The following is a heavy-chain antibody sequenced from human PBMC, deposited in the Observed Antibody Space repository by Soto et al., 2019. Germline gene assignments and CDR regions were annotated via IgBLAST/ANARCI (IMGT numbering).Heavy chain of an antibody. J-gene: IGHJ4*02. D-gene: IGHD3-10*01. V-gene: IGHV1-18*01. CDR1: GNTFASHG. CDR2: ISGFNGQT. Sequence: QVQLVPSGPEVQNPGASVTVSCKASGNTFASHGFSWVRQSPGQGLEWMGWISGFNGQTNYALKFQGRVTLTTDTSTSTAYIELRRLRSDDTAVYFCARVDPRGVAVVRDYWGQGTLVTVSS. CDR3: ARVDPRGVAVVRDY.